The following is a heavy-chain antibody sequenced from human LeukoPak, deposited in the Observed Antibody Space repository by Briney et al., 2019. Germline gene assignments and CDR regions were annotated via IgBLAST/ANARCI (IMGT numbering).Heavy chain of an antibody. V-gene: IGHV3-11*01. J-gene: IGHJ6*02. CDR3: ARRTLLAGDYYYAMDV. Sequence: GGSQRLSCAASGFTFSDYYMSWIRQAPGKGLEWLSYVGGSGTLMYYAGSVKGRFTVSRDNAKNLLYLQMNSLTTEDTAIYYCARRTLLAGDYYYAMDVWGQGTTVTVSS. CDR2: VGGSGTLM. CDR1: GFTFSDYY. D-gene: IGHD6-19*01.